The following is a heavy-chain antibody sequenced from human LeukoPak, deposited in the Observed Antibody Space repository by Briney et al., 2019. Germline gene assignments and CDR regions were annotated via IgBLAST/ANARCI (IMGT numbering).Heavy chain of an antibody. CDR3: ARGPHSSSWPDIPRDY. V-gene: IGHV1-46*01. Sequence: ASVKVSCKASGYTLTTYYIHWVRQAPGQGLEWMGLINPSDDSTSTAQKFQGRFTLTRDSSTSTVYMELSSLRSEDTALYCCARGPHSSSWPDIPRDYWGQGTLVTVSS. D-gene: IGHD6-13*01. J-gene: IGHJ4*01. CDR1: GYTLTTYY. CDR2: INPSDDST.